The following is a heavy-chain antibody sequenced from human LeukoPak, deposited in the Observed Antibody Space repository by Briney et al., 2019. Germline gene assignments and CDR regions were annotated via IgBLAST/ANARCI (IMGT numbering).Heavy chain of an antibody. J-gene: IGHJ4*02. CDR2: IYESGTT. D-gene: IGHD2-15*01. Sequence: SETLSLTCAVYGESLNSYYWSWVRQPPGEGLEWIGEIYESGTTEYNPSLKSRVTISMVPPKQQFSLSLSSVTAADTAVYCCARGAWATRLGSWGLGTPVIVSS. V-gene: IGHV4-34*01. CDR3: ARGAWATRLGS. CDR1: GESLNSYY.